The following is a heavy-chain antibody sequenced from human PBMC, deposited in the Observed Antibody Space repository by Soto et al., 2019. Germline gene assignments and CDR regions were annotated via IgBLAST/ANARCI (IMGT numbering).Heavy chain of an antibody. CDR1: GFTFSNYY. CDR3: ARSRFWGDY. D-gene: IGHD3-16*01. CDR2: ISSGSGYT. V-gene: IGHV3-11*05. Sequence: QVPLVESGGGLVKPGGSLRLSCVVSGFTFSNYYMNWIRQAPGKGLEWVSYISSGSGYTDYADSVKGRFTISRDNAKNSLYLQMNSLRAEDTAVYYCARSRFWGDYWGQGTLVTVSS. J-gene: IGHJ4*02.